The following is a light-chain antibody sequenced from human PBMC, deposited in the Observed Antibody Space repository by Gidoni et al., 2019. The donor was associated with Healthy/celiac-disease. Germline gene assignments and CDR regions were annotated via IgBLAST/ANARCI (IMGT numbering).Light chain of an antibody. CDR1: QSVSSN. V-gene: IGKV3-15*01. CDR2: GAS. Sequence: IVMTQSPATLSVSPGESATLSCRASQSVSSNLAWYQQKPGQDPRLLIYGASTRATGIPTRFSGSGSGTEFTLSISSLQSEDFAVYYCQQYNNWPPLPFGGGTKVEIK. J-gene: IGKJ4*01. CDR3: QQYNNWPPLP.